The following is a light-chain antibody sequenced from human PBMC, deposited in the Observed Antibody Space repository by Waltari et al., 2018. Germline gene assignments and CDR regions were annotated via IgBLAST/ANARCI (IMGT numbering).Light chain of an antibody. V-gene: IGLV2-14*01. CDR1: SNDVGGYNS. Sequence: QSVLTQPASVSGSPGQSVTIFCTGTSNDVGGYNSVSWYQEHPGQAPRVIIYDVSDRPSGVSDRFSGSKSGNTASLTSSGLQAEDEADYYCSSQSSNNVVLFGGGTKLTVL. CDR3: SSQSSNNVVL. J-gene: IGLJ2*01. CDR2: DVS.